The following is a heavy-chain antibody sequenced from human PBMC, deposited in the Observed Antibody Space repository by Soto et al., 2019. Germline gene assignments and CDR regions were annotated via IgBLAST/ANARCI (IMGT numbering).Heavy chain of an antibody. CDR2: IYYSGRT. D-gene: IGHD5-18*01. V-gene: IGHV4-59*12. CDR1: GGSISSYY. CDR3: ARDVDSTILKPNDAFGI. J-gene: IGHJ3*02. Sequence: PSETLSLTCTVSGGSISSYYWSWIRQAPGKGLQWVGSIYYSGRTYYNPSLESRIAMTVDTSQNQFSLKLSSVTAADSAVYFCARDVDSTILKPNDAFGIWGQGSMVTVSS.